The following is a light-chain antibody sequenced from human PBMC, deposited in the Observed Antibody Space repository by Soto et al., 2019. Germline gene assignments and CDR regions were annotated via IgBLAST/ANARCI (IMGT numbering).Light chain of an antibody. CDR1: SSDIGGYNY. Sequence: QSALTQSASVSGSPGQSITISCTGTSSDIGGYNYVSWYQQHPDKAPKLMIFEVSNRPSGVSNRFSGSKSGNTASLTISGLLPEDEADYYCSSSTTSSTVAFGGGTELTVL. J-gene: IGLJ2*01. CDR2: EVS. V-gene: IGLV2-14*01. CDR3: SSSTTSSTVA.